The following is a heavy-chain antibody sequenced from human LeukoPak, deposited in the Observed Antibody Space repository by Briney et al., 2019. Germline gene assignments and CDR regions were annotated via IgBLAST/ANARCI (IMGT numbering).Heavy chain of an antibody. CDR3: TTSPGDHFDY. V-gene: IGHV1-2*02. CDR1: GYTFTGFH. CDR2: INPNSGDT. D-gene: IGHD3-16*01. J-gene: IGHJ4*02. Sequence: ASVKVSCKASGYTFTGFHIHWVRQAPGQGLEYMGWINPNSGDTNYAQKFQGRVTMTRDTYTSTAYMQLSSLRFDDAAVYYCTTSPGDHFDYWGQGTLVTVSS.